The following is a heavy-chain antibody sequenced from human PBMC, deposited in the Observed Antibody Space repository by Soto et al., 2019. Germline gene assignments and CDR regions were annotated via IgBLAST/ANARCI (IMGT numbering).Heavy chain of an antibody. V-gene: IGHV4-4*07. CDR2: IYTSGST. CDR3: ARGSLAPDY. J-gene: IGHJ4*02. D-gene: IGHD1-26*01. CDR1: GASLNNYY. Sequence: SETLSLTCTVSGASLNNYYWSWARQPAGKGLEWVGRIYTSGSTNYNPSLERRVTMSVDTSKNQFSLKLSSVTAADTAVYYCARGSLAPDYWGQGTLVTVS.